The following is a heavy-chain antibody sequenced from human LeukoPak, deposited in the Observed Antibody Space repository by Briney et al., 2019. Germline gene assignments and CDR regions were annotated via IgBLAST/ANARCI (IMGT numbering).Heavy chain of an antibody. D-gene: IGHD3-22*01. V-gene: IGHV1-46*01. CDR2: INPSGGST. J-gene: IGHJ4*02. CDR1: GYTFTSYY. CDR3: ARHYYDSSGYHSAFDC. Sequence: GASVKVSCRASGYTFTSYYMHWVRQAPGQGLEWMGIINPSGGSTSYAQKFQGRVTMTRDTSTSTVYMELSSLRSEDTAVYYCARHYYDSSGYHSAFDCWGQGTLVTVSS.